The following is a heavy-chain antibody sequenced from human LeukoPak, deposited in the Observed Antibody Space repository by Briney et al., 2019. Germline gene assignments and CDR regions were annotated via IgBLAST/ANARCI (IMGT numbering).Heavy chain of an antibody. CDR2: INHSGST. CDR1: GGSFSGYY. D-gene: IGHD3-16*01. J-gene: IGHJ4*02. CDR3: ARMPFYDYVWGSPYYFDY. V-gene: IGHV4-34*01. Sequence: SETLSLTCAVYGGSFSGYYWSWIRQPPGKGLEWIGEINHSGSTNYNPSLKSRVTISVDTSKNQFSLKLSSVTAADTAVYYCARMPFYDYVWGSPYYFDYWGQGTLVTVSS.